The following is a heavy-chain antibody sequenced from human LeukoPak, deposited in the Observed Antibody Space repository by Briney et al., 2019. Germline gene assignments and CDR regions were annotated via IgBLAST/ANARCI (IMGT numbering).Heavy chain of an antibody. V-gene: IGHV3-21*01. CDR1: GFTFSSYS. CDR3: ARGHLSGYCDY. CDR2: ISSSSSYI. D-gene: IGHD3-22*01. J-gene: IGHJ4*02. Sequence: EGSLRLSCAASGFTFSSYSMNWVRQAPGKGLEWVSSISSSSSYIYYADSVKGRFTISRDNAKNSLYLQMNSLRAEDTAVYYCARGHLSGYCDYWGQGTLVTVSS.